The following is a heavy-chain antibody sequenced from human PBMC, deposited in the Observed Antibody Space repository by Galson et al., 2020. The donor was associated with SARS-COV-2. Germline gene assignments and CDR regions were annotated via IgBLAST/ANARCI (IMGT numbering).Heavy chain of an antibody. Sequence: SETLSLTCAVSGGSISSSDWWGWVRQPPGKGLEWIGEIFHSGYTNYNPSLKSRVTMSLDTSKNQFSLKLSSVTAADTALYYCSRIIVTAYYFSYMDVWGKGTTVTVS. CDR1: GGSISSSDW. V-gene: IGHV4-4*02. CDR2: IFHSGYT. J-gene: IGHJ6*03. CDR3: SRIIVTAYYFSYMDV. D-gene: IGHD2-21*02.